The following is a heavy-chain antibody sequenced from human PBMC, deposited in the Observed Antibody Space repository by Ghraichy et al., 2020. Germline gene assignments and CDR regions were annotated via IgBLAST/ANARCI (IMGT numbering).Heavy chain of an antibody. CDR2: IYYSGST. CDR3: ARHSQSSYGDYVFDWFDP. V-gene: IGHV4-39*01. Sequence: SETLSLTCTVSGGSISSSSYYWGWIRQPPGKGLEWIGSIYYSGSTYYNPSLKSRVTISVDTSKNQFSLKLSSVTAADTAVYYCARHSQSSYGDYVFDWFDPWGQGTLVTVSS. CDR1: GGSISSSSYY. D-gene: IGHD4-17*01. J-gene: IGHJ5*02.